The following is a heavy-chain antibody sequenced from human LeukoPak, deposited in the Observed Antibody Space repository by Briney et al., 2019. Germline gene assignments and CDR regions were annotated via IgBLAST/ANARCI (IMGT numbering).Heavy chain of an antibody. CDR1: GFTFSSYE. J-gene: IGHJ4*02. CDR2: ISSSGSTI. V-gene: IGHV3-48*03. CDR3: AGVDSSGWYGGFDY. Sequence: GGSLRLSCAAFGFTFSSYEMNWVRQAPGKGLEWVSYISSSGSTIYYADSVKGRFTISRDNAKNSLYLQMNSLRAEDTAVYYCAGVDSSGWYGGFDYWGQGTLVTVSS. D-gene: IGHD6-19*01.